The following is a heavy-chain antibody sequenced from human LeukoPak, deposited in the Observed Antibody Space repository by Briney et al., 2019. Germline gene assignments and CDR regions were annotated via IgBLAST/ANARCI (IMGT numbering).Heavy chain of an antibody. CDR2: IRYDGSNK. Sequence: GGSLRLSCAASGFTFSSYGMHWVRQAPGKGLEWVAFIRYDGSNKYYADSVKGRFTISRDNSKNTLYLQMNSLRAEDTAVYYCARGGCYSCYYYYMDVWGKGTTATVSS. D-gene: IGHD2-15*01. V-gene: IGHV3-30*02. J-gene: IGHJ6*03. CDR3: ARGGCYSCYYYYMDV. CDR1: GFTFSSYG.